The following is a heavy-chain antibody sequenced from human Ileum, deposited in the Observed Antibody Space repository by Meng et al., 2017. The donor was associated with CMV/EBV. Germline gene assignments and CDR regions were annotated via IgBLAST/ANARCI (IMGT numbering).Heavy chain of an antibody. Sequence: VYCKTSGSRFAIYGIHWVRQAPRQRLRWMKWINPSNGKTKCSKEFQGRVTITRETSATTVHMELSSLRSEDTAIYCCVRVAGWRFDNWGQGTLVTVSS. CDR3: VRVAGWRFDN. CDR2: INPSNGKT. J-gene: IGHJ4*02. CDR1: GSRFAIYG. D-gene: IGHD5-24*01. V-gene: IGHV1-3*03.